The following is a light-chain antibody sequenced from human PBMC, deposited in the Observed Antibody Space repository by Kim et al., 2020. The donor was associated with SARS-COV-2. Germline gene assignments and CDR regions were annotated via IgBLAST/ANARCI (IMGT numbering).Light chain of an antibody. CDR3: QQRSNWPGT. J-gene: IGKJ5*01. Sequence: EILLTQSPATLSLSPGERATLSCRASQSVDSYLAWYQQKPGQAPRLLIFDASNRATGTPARFSGSGSGTDFTLIISSLEPEDFAVYYCQQRSNWPGTFGQGTRLEIK. V-gene: IGKV3-11*01. CDR2: DAS. CDR1: QSVDSY.